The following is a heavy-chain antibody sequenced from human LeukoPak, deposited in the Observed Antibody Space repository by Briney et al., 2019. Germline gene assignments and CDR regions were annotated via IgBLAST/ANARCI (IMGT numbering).Heavy chain of an antibody. CDR2: VYYSGST. D-gene: IGHD1-1*01. Sequence: SETLSLTCTVSGGSISSSSYYWGWIRQPPGKGLEWIGSVYYSGSTYYNPSLKSRVTISVDTSKNQFSLKLSSVTAADTAVYYCARTLNGAVDYWGQGTLVTVSS. J-gene: IGHJ4*02. CDR3: ARTLNGAVDY. CDR1: GGSISSSSYY. V-gene: IGHV4-39*01.